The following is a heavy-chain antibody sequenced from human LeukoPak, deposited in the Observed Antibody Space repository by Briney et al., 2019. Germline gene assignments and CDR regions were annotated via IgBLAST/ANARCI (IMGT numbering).Heavy chain of an antibody. CDR1: GGTFSSYA. D-gene: IGHD3-3*01. V-gene: IGHV1-69*13. J-gene: IGHJ4*02. CDR3: ARSLGFLEWLEDY. Sequence: RASVKVSCKASGGTFSSYAISWVRQAPGQGVEWMGGIIPIFGTANYAQKFQGRVTITADESTSTAYMELSSLRSEDTAVYYCARSLGFLEWLEDYWGQGTLATVSS. CDR2: IIPIFGTA.